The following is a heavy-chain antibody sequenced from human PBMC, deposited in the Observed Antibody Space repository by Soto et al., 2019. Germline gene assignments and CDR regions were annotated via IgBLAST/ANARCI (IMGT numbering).Heavy chain of an antibody. Sequence: QVQLVQSGAELKKPGASVKVSCPTSGFKFSDYNMNWVRQTTGRGLEWLGYMNLFSGNVDYAPGLRGRLLLTKNTSVSTAYLELANLRKDDTAVYYGARGSAYKRVGNSDFWGPGTPVTVSS. D-gene: IGHD1-1*01. CDR2: MNLFSGNV. CDR1: GFKFSDYN. J-gene: IGHJ4*02. V-gene: IGHV1-8*01. CDR3: ARGSAYKRVGNSDF.